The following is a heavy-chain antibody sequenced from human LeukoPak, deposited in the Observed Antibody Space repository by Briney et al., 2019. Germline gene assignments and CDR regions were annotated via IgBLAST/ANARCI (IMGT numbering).Heavy chain of an antibody. D-gene: IGHD2-2*01. Sequence: ASVKVSCKASGYTFTGYYMHWVRQAPGQGLEWMGWINPNSGGTNYAQKLQGRVTMTTDTSTSTAYMELRSLRSDDTAVYYCARTVVPAAMGDYWGQGTLVTVSS. CDR1: GYTFTGYY. CDR3: ARTVVPAAMGDY. J-gene: IGHJ4*02. CDR2: INPNSGGT. V-gene: IGHV1-2*02.